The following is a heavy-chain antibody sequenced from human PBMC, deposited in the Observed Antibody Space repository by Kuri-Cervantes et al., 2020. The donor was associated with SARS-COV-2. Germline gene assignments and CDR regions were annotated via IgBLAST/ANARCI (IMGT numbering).Heavy chain of an antibody. Sequence: ASVKVSCKASGYTFTSYCISWVRQAPGQGLEWMGWISDYNGNTNYAQKLQGRVTMTTDTSTSTAYMEVRSLRSDDTAVYYCAREANGYCSSNSCLHDCWGQGTLVTVSS. CDR1: GYTFTSYC. V-gene: IGHV1-18*01. D-gene: IGHD2-2*01. CDR3: AREANGYCSSNSCLHDC. J-gene: IGHJ4*02. CDR2: ISDYNGNT.